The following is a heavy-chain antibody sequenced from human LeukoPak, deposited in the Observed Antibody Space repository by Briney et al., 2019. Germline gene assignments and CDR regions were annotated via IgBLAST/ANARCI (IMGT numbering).Heavy chain of an antibody. CDR3: SKSYCSSTSCYFDY. D-gene: IGHD2-2*01. CDR2: ISWNSGSV. J-gene: IGHJ4*02. CDR1: GFTFDDYA. Sequence: GGSLRLSCAVSGFTFDDYAMHWVRQAPGKGLEWVSGISWNSGSVGYADSVKGRFTISRDNAKNSLHLQMNSLRAEDTALYYCSKSYCSSTSCYFDYWGQGTLVTVSS. V-gene: IGHV3-9*01.